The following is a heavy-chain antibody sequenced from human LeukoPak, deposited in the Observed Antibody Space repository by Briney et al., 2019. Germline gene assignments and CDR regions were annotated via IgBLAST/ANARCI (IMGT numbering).Heavy chain of an antibody. CDR1: GGSFSGYY. CDR2: INHSGST. Sequence: TSETLSLTCAVYGGSFSGYYWSWIRQPPGKGLEWIGEINHSGSTNYNPSLKSRVTISVDTSKNQFSLKLSSVTAADTAVYYCARVLRSYTYYYYYGMDVWGQGTTVTVSS. J-gene: IGHJ6*02. V-gene: IGHV4-34*01. CDR3: ARVLRSYTYYYYYGMDV. D-gene: IGHD4-11*01.